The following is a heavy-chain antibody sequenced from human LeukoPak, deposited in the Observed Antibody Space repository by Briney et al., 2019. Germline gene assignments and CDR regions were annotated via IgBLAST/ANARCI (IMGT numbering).Heavy chain of an antibody. CDR2: IYSDNT. CDR3: ARRAGAYSHPYDY. CDR1: GFTFSSYA. J-gene: IGHJ4*02. D-gene: IGHD4/OR15-4a*01. Sequence: PGGSLRLSCAASGFTFSSYAMSWVRQAPGKGLEWVSFIYSDNTHYSESVKGRFTISRDNSKNTLYLQMNSLRAEDTAVYYCARRAGAYSHPYDYWGQGTLVTVSS. V-gene: IGHV3-53*01.